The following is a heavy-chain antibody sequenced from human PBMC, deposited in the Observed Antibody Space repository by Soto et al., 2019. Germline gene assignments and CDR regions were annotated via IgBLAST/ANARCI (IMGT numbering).Heavy chain of an antibody. CDR1: GYTFTSYG. CDR2: ISAYNGNT. Sequence: ASVKVSCKASGYTFTSYGISWVRQAPGQGLEWMGWISAYNGNTNYAQKLQGRVTMTTDTSTRTTYMGPRSLRSDDTAVYYWARERQEGSGSYYQYYYYMDVWGKGTTVTVSS. D-gene: IGHD3-10*01. CDR3: ARERQEGSGSYYQYYYYMDV. J-gene: IGHJ6*03. V-gene: IGHV1-18*01.